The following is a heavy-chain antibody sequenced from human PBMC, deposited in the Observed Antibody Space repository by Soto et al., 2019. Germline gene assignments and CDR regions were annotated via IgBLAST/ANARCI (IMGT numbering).Heavy chain of an antibody. CDR2: INPSGGST. CDR3: ARGEGYCSSTSCYTSPGYYYYGMDV. CDR1: GYTFTSYY. V-gene: IGHV1-46*01. J-gene: IGHJ6*02. D-gene: IGHD2-2*02. Sequence: GASVKVSCKATGYTFTSYYMHLVRQAPGQGLEWMGIINPSGGSTSYAQKFQGRVTMTRDTSTSTVYMELSSLRSEDTAVYYCARGEGYCSSTSCYTSPGYYYYGMDVWGQGTTVTVSS.